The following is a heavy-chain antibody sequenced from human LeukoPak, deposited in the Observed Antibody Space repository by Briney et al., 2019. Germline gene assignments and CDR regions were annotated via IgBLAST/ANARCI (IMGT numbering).Heavy chain of an antibody. J-gene: IGHJ4*02. V-gene: IGHV4-39*07. CDR1: GGSISSSSYY. Sequence: PSETLSLTCTVSGGSISSSSYYWGWIRQPPGKGLEWIGSIYYSGSTYYNPSLKSRVTISVDTSKNQFSLKLSSVTAADTAVYYCARGPGAALGHQFCDYWGQGTLVTVSS. CDR2: IYYSGST. D-gene: IGHD6-13*01. CDR3: ARGPGAALGHQFCDY.